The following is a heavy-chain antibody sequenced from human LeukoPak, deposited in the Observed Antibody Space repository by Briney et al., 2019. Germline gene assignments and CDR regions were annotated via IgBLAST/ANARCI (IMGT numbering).Heavy chain of an antibody. CDR3: ARSADSSGYFREIPLYYFDY. D-gene: IGHD3-22*01. CDR1: GFTFSDFY. Sequence: GGSLRLSCAASGFTFSDFYMTWIRQAPGKGLEWISHISNSGSTIHYADSLKGRFTISRDNAKNSLYLLINSLRAEDTAVYYCARSADSSGYFREIPLYYFDYWGQGTLVTVSS. V-gene: IGHV3-11*01. CDR2: ISNSGSTI. J-gene: IGHJ4*02.